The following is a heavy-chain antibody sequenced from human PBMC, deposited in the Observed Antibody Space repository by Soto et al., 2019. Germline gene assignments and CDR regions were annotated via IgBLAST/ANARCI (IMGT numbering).Heavy chain of an antibody. J-gene: IGHJ5*02. V-gene: IGHV4-31*03. CDR1: GGSISSGAYY. CDR3: ARWDQLNGGWFDP. D-gene: IGHD2-8*01. CDR2: IYYSGST. Sequence: QVQLQESGPGLVKPSQTLSLTCTVSGGSISSGAYYWNWIRQHPGKGLEWIGYIYYSGSTYYNPSLKSRVTISLDTSKNQFSLKLSSVTAADTAVYYCARWDQLNGGWFDPWGQGTRVTVSS.